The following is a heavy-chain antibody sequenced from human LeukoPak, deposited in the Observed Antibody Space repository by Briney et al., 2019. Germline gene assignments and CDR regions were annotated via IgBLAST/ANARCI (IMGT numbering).Heavy chain of an antibody. D-gene: IGHD3-22*01. CDR2: IIPILGIA. CDR1: GYTFTSYG. J-gene: IGHJ4*02. V-gene: IGHV1-69*04. CDR3: ARGHYDSSGYLPFDY. Sequence: SVKVSCKASGYTFTSYGISWVRQAPGQGLEWMGRIIPILGIANYAQKLQGRVTITADKSTSTAYMELSSLRSEDTAVYYCARGHYDSSGYLPFDYWGQGTLVTVSS.